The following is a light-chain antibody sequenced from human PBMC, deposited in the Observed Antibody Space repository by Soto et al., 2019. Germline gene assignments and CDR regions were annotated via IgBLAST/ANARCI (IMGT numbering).Light chain of an antibody. J-gene: IGKJ4*01. CDR2: GAS. CDR1: LGVSNN. V-gene: IGKV3D-15*01. Sequence: EMMMTQSPATLSVSPGEGATLSCRASLGVSNNLAWYQQKPGQAPRLLIYGASTRATGIPARFSGSGSGTEFTLTISSLQSEDSAVYYCQQYINWPLTFGGGTKVEIK. CDR3: QQYINWPLT.